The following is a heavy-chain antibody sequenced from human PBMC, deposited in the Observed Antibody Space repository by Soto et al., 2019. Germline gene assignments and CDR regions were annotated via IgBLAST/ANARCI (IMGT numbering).Heavy chain of an antibody. CDR2: VIPIFGTA. D-gene: IGHD2-2*01. V-gene: IGHV1-69*01. Sequence: QVQLVQSGAEVKKPGSSVKVSCKASGGTFSSYAISWVRQAPGQGLEWMGGVIPIFGTANYAQKLQGRVTITADESTSTAYMELSSLRSEDTAVYYCARYISPSEPHWYFDLWGRGTLVTVSS. J-gene: IGHJ2*01. CDR3: ARYISPSEPHWYFDL. CDR1: GGTFSSYA.